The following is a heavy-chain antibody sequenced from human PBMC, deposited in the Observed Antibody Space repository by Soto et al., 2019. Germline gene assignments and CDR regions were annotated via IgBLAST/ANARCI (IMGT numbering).Heavy chain of an antibody. D-gene: IGHD2-2*01. V-gene: IGHV6-1*01. CDR3: ARDPGRGLYCSSTSCYLKYGMDV. J-gene: IGHJ6*02. CDR1: GDSVSSNSAA. Sequence: KQSQTLSLTCAISGDSVSSNSAAWNWIRQSPSRGLEWLGRTYYRSKWYNDYAVSVKSRITINPHTSKNQFSLQLNSVTPEDTAVYYCARDPGRGLYCSSTSCYLKYGMDVWGQGTTVTVSS. CDR2: TYYRSKWYN.